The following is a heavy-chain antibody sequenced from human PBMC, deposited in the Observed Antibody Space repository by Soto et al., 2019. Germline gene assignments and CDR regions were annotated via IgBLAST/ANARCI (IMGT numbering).Heavy chain of an antibody. V-gene: IGHV3-33*01. D-gene: IGHD6-13*01. Sequence: QVQLVESGGGVVQPGRSLRLSCAASGFTFSSYGMHWVRQAPGKGLEWVAVIYYDGSNKYYADSVKGRFTISRDKSKNTRNLQMNSLRAEDTAVFYCARSQYSSSWYPFDYWGQGTLVTVSS. CDR2: IYYDGSNK. J-gene: IGHJ4*02. CDR3: ARSQYSSSWYPFDY. CDR1: GFTFSSYG.